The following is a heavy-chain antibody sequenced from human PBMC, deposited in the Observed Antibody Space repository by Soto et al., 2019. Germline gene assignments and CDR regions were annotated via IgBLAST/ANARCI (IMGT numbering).Heavy chain of an antibody. CDR3: ARAETGLAFDI. J-gene: IGHJ3*02. D-gene: IGHD7-27*01. CDR2: IYYSGST. CDR1: GGSISSYY. Sequence: SETLSLTCTVSGGSISSYYWSWIRQPPGKGLEWIGYIYYSGSTNYNPSLKSRVTISVDTSKNQFSLKLSSVTAADTAVYYCARAETGLAFDIWGQGTMVTVSS. V-gene: IGHV4-59*01.